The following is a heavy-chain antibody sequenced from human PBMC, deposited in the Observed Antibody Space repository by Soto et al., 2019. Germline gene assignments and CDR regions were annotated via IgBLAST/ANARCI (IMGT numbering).Heavy chain of an antibody. CDR3: ARDIAAAGSLFDY. D-gene: IGHD6-13*01. CDR2: ISYDGSNK. CDR1: GFTFSSYG. V-gene: IGHV3-30*03. J-gene: IGHJ4*02. Sequence: GGSLRLSCAASGFTFSSYGMHWVRQAPGKGLEWVAVISYDGSNKYYADSVKGRFTISRENSKNTLYLQMNSLRAEDTAGYYCARDIAAAGSLFDYWGQGTLVTVSS.